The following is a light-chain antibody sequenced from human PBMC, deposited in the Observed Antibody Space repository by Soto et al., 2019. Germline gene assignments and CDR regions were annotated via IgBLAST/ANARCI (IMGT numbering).Light chain of an antibody. CDR2: DVS. CDR3: SSYTSSSIYPVV. V-gene: IGLV2-14*01. J-gene: IGLJ2*01. CDR1: SSDVGGYNY. Sequence: QSALTQPASVSGSPGQSITISCTGTSSDVGGYNYVSWYQQHPGKAPKLMIYDVSNRPSGVSNRFSGSKSGNTASLTISGLQAEDEADYYCSSYTSSSIYPVVFGGGTKLTVL.